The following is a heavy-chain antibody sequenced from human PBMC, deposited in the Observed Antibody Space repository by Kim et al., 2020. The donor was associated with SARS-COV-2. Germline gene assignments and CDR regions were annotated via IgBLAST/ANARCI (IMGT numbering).Heavy chain of an antibody. CDR2: IYYSGST. CDR1: GGSISSYY. J-gene: IGHJ4*02. V-gene: IGHV4-59*01. CDR3: ARDQDYYYDSSGFDY. D-gene: IGHD3-22*01. Sequence: SETLSLTCTVSGGSISSYYWSWIRQPPGKGLEWIGYIYYSGSTNYNPSLKSRVTISVDTSKNQFSLKLSSVTAADTAVYYCARDQDYYYDSSGFDYWGQGTLVTVSS.